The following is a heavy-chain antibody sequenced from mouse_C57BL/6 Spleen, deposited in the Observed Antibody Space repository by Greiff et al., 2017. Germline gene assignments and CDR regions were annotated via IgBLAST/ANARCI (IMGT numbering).Heavy chain of an antibody. J-gene: IGHJ2*02. CDR2: IYPGDGDT. Sequence: QVQLQQSGPELVKPGASVKLSCKASGYAFTSSWMNWVKQRPGQGLEWIGRIYPGDGDTNYNGKFKGKATLTADTSSSTAYMQLRSLASEDSAVYVCAREAGFMDYWGQGTSLTVSS. CDR3: AREAGFMDY. CDR1: GYAFTSSW. V-gene: IGHV1-82*01. D-gene: IGHD1-1*01.